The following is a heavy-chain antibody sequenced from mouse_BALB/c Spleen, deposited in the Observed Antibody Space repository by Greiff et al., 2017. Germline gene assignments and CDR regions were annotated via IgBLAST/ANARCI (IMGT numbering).Heavy chain of an antibody. CDR2: INPGSSTI. V-gene: IGHV4-2*02. CDR1: GFDFSRYW. D-gene: IGHD1-1*02. Sequence: EVKLVESGGGLVQPGGSLNLSCAASGFDFSRYWMRWARQAPGKGQEWIGEINPGSSTINYTPSLKDKFIISRDNAKNKLYLQMSKVRSEDTALYYCARRAYGNYAMDDWGQGTSVTVSS. J-gene: IGHJ4*01. CDR3: ARRAYGNYAMDD.